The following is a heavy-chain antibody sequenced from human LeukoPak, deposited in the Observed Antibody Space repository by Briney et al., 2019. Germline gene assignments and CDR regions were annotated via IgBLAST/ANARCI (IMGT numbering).Heavy chain of an antibody. CDR3: ARYSSSSLGAGGFDY. V-gene: IGHV4-59*08. J-gene: IGHJ4*02. Sequence: SETLSLTCTVSGDSISRYYWNWIRQPPGKGLEWIGYIYYSGSTKYNTSLNSRVTMSVDTSKNQFSLKLSSVTVADTAVYYCARYSSSSLGAGGFDYWGQGILVPVSS. CDR1: GDSISRYY. D-gene: IGHD6-6*01. CDR2: IYYSGST.